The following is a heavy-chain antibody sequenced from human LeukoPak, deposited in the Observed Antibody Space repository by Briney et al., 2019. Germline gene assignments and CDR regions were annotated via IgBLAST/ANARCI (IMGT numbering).Heavy chain of an antibody. Sequence: SETLSLTCTVSGGSISSGGYYWSWIRQPAGKGLEWIGRIYTSGSTNYNPSLKSRVTISVDTSKNQFSLKLSSVTAADTAVYYCARANVLRYFDWLLPGYWGQGTLVTVSS. CDR1: GGSISSGGYY. D-gene: IGHD3-9*01. CDR3: ARANVLRYFDWLLPGY. J-gene: IGHJ4*02. CDR2: IYTSGST. V-gene: IGHV4-61*02.